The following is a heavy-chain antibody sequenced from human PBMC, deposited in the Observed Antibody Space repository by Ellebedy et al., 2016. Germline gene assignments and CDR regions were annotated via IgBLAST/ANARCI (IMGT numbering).Heavy chain of an antibody. CDR2: IYPGDSDT. CDR1: GYSFTSYW. Sequence: GESLKISXKGSGYSFTSYWIGWVRQMPGKGLEWMGIIYPGDSDTRYSPSFQGQVTISADKSISTAYLQWSSLKASDTAMYYCARSPDGYCSSTSCASYYYYGMDVWGQGTTVTVSS. J-gene: IGHJ6*02. CDR3: ARSPDGYCSSTSCASYYYYGMDV. V-gene: IGHV5-51*01. D-gene: IGHD2-2*03.